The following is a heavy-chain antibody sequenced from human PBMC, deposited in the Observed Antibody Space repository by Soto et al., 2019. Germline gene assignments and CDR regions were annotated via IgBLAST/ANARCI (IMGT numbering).Heavy chain of an antibody. J-gene: IGHJ4*01. D-gene: IGHD4-17*01. V-gene: IGHV3-23*01. CDR3: ATETYGDY. CDR1: GFTFSTHS. CDR2: ISGGTDTT. Sequence: GGSLRLSCAASGFTFSTHSMTWVRQAPGKGLEWVSAISGGTDTTYYADSVKGRFAISRDNSNNTLSLQMTSLRVEDTAVYYCATETYGDYWGQGTLVTVSS.